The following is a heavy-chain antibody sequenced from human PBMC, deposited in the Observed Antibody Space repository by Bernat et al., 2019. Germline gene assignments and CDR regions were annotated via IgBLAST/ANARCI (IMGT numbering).Heavy chain of an antibody. CDR1: GFTFSSYG. J-gene: IGHJ3*02. CDR3: TNDLEYASSGYYCYNGAFDI. CDR2: ISYDGSNK. V-gene: IGHV3-30*18. Sequence: QVQLVESGGGLVQPGRSLRLSCAASGFTFSSYGMHWVRQAPGKGLEWVAVISYDGSNKYYADSVKGRFTISRDNAKNTLYLQMNSLRAEDTAVYYFTNDLEYASSGYYCYNGAFDIWGQGTMVTVSS. D-gene: IGHD3-22*01.